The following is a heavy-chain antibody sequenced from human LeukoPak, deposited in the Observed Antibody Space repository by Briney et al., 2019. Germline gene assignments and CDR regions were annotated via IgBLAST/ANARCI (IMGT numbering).Heavy chain of an antibody. Sequence: GGSLRLSCAASGFMFDDYTIHWVRQAPGKGLEWVSLISWDGGSTYYADSVKGRFTISRDNSKNTLYLQMNSLRTEDTALYYCAKEQDSAMVFDYWGQGTLVTVSS. D-gene: IGHD5-18*01. J-gene: IGHJ4*02. CDR2: ISWDGGST. CDR3: AKEQDSAMVFDY. V-gene: IGHV3-43*01. CDR1: GFMFDDYT.